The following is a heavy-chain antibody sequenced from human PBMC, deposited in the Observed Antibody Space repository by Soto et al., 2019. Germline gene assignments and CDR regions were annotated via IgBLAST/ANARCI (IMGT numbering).Heavy chain of an antibody. D-gene: IGHD6-13*01. V-gene: IGHV3-43*01. CDR3: AKDGRGYSSPGYFDY. CDR1: GFTFDDYT. Sequence: GGSLRLSCAASGFTFDDYTMHWVRQAPGKGLEWVSLISWDGGSTYYEDSVKGRFTISRDNSKNTLYLQMNSLRAEDTAVYYCAKDGRGYSSPGYFDYWGQGTLVTVSS. J-gene: IGHJ4*02. CDR2: ISWDGGST.